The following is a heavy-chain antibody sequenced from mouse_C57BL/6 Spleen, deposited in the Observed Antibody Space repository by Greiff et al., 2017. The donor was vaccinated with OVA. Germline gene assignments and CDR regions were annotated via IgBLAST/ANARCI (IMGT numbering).Heavy chain of an antibody. V-gene: IGHV5-4*03. CDR3: ARRGDAFDY. CDR2: ISDGGSYT. J-gene: IGHJ2*01. Sequence: EVKLVESGGGLVKPGGSLTLSCAASGFTFSSYAMSWVRQTPEKRLEWVATISDGGSYTYYPDNVKGRFTISRDNAKNNLYLQMSHLKAEDTAMYYCARRGDAFDYWGQGTTLTVSS. CDR1: GFTFSSYA.